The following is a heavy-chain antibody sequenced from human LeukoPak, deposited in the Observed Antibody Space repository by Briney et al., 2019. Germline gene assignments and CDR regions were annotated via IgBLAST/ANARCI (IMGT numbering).Heavy chain of an antibody. CDR3: ARDPIDSSGYYVFDP. V-gene: IGHV1-2*02. Sequence: ASVKVSCKASGYTFTGYYMHWVRQAPGQGLEWMGWINPNSGGTNYAQKFQGRVTMTRDTSISTAYMELSRLRSDDTAVYYCARDPIDSSGYYVFDPWGQGTQVTVSS. D-gene: IGHD3-22*01. CDR2: INPNSGGT. J-gene: IGHJ5*02. CDR1: GYTFTGYY.